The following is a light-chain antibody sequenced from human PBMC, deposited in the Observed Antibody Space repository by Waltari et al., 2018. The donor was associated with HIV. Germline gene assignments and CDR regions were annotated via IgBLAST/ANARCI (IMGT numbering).Light chain of an antibody. CDR3: SSIIIGGGLV. Sequence: QSTLTQPASVSASPGQSITISCIKRSTDISDIIIPDSFSWYHHHPARAPKLLRSVATVRPSGSPVRFSGSTSDTPASLISSDLQPEDEAHYYCSSIIIGGGLVFGGGTKVTGL. J-gene: IGLJ3*02. V-gene: IGLV2-14*01. CDR1: STDISDIIIPDS. CDR2: VAT.